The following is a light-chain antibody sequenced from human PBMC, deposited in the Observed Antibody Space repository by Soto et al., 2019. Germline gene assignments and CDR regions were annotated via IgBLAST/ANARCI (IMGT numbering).Light chain of an antibody. J-gene: IGKJ2*01. CDR3: QQDGTSFPYT. V-gene: IGKV3-20*01. CDR1: QSVSSSY. CDR2: DAS. Sequence: EIVLTQSPGTLSLSPGERATLTCRASQSVSSSYLAWYQQKPGQAPRLLMYDASSRATGIPARRSGSGSGTDSTITIRRLEPEDFAVFYGQQDGTSFPYTFGEGTKLDIK.